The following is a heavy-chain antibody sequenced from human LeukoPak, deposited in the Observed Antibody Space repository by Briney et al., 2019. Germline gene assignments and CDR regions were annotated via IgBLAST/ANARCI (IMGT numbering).Heavy chain of an antibody. Sequence: GGSLRLSCAASGFTFSNYRMNWVRQAPGKGLEWVSYINTDGDTKHFADSVKGRFTISRDNAKNSLDLQMNSLRDEDTAVYYCVREPIIDGQDYFEYWGQGTLVTVSP. V-gene: IGHV3-48*02. J-gene: IGHJ4*02. CDR1: GFTFSNYR. CDR2: INTDGDTK. CDR3: VREPIIDGQDYFEY. D-gene: IGHD3-9*01.